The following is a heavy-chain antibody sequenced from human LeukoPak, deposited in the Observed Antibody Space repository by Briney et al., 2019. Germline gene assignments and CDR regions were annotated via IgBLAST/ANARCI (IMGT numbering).Heavy chain of an antibody. CDR1: GYTFTGYY. Sequence: ASVKVSCKASGYTFTGYYMHWVRQAPGQGLEWMGWINPNSGGTNYAQKFRGRVTMTRDTSISTAYMELSRLRSDDTAVYYCASLPGMATIEDYADYWGQGTLVTVSS. CDR2: INPNSGGT. D-gene: IGHD5-24*01. V-gene: IGHV1-2*02. J-gene: IGHJ4*02. CDR3: ASLPGMATIEDYADY.